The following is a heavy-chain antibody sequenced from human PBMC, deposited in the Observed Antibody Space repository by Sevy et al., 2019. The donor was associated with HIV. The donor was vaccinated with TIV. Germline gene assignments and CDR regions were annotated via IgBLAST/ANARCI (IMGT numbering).Heavy chain of an antibody. V-gene: IGHV3-30*02. CDR3: VKGPHPAVTTSYGMDV. Sequence: GGSLRLSCAASGFTFSSYGMHRVHQAPGKGLEWVTFIRYDGSTKYYADSVRGRFTISRDNSKNMLYLQMNSLRAEDTAVYYCVKGPHPAVTTSYGMDVWGQGTTVTVSS. D-gene: IGHD4-17*01. J-gene: IGHJ6*02. CDR1: GFTFSSYG. CDR2: IRYDGSTK.